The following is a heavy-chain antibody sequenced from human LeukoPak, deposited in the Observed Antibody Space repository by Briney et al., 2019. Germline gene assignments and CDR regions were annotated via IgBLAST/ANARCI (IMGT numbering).Heavy chain of an antibody. Sequence: ASVKVSCKASGYTFTSYDINWVRQATGQGLEWMGWMNPNSGNTGYAQKFQGRVTITWNTSISTAYMELSSLRSEDTAVYYCAMSIVGATTGHDAFDIWGQGTMVTVSS. J-gene: IGHJ3*02. CDR2: MNPNSGNT. CDR1: GYTFTSYD. D-gene: IGHD1-26*01. V-gene: IGHV1-8*03. CDR3: AMSIVGATTGHDAFDI.